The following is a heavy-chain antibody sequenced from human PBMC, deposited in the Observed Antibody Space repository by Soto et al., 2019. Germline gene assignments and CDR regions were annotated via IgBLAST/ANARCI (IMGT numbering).Heavy chain of an antibody. CDR2: ISAHNGNT. J-gene: IGHJ4*02. Sequence: QVHLVQSGAEVKKPGASVKVSCKASGYTFTSYGITWVRQAPGQGLEWMGWISAHNGNTDYAQKLQGRVIVTRDTSSGTAYMGPRSLISADTAVYYCARGRYGDYGGQGARVTVSS. D-gene: IGHD1-1*01. CDR1: GYTFTSYG. V-gene: IGHV1-18*01. CDR3: ARGRYGDY.